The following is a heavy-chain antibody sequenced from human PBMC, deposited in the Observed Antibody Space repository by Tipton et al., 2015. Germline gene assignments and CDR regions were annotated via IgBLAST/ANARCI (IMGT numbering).Heavy chain of an antibody. Sequence: QSGAEVKKPGASVKVSCKASGYTFTSYDINWVRQATGQGLEWMGWMNPNSGNTGYAQKFQGRVTMTRNTSISTAYMELSSLRSEDTAVYYCARVANDYVWGSYRHISLPGGMDVWGQGTTVTVSS. J-gene: IGHJ6*02. CDR2: MNPNSGNT. V-gene: IGHV1-8*01. D-gene: IGHD3-16*02. CDR1: GYTFTSYD. CDR3: ARVANDYVWGSYRHISLPGGMDV.